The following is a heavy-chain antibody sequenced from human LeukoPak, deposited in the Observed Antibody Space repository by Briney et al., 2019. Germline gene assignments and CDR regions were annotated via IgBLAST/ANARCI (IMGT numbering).Heavy chain of an antibody. Sequence: GASVKVSRKASGYTFTSYYMHWVRQAPGQGLEWMGIINPSGGSTSYAQKFQGRVTMTRDTSTSTVYMELSSLRSEDTAVYYCARAPDIVVVPAAITIVATAWLLDYWGQGTLVTVSS. CDR2: INPSGGST. J-gene: IGHJ4*02. V-gene: IGHV1-46*01. CDR1: GYTFTSYY. CDR3: ARAPDIVVVPAAITIVATAWLLDY. D-gene: IGHD2-2*02.